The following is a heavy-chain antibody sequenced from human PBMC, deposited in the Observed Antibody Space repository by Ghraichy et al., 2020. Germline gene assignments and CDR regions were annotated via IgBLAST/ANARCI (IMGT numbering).Heavy chain of an antibody. CDR3: ARGDYYDSGGYYHEAFDI. J-gene: IGHJ3*02. D-gene: IGHD3-22*01. V-gene: IGHV3-7*03. CDR1: GFTFSRYW. Sequence: GGSLRLSCAATGFTFSRYWMSWVRQAPGKGLEWVGNIKPDGSEKYYEDSVKGRFTISRDNAKHSLYLQMSSLRADDTALYYCARGDYYDSGGYYHEAFDIWGQGTMVTVSS. CDR2: IKPDGSEK.